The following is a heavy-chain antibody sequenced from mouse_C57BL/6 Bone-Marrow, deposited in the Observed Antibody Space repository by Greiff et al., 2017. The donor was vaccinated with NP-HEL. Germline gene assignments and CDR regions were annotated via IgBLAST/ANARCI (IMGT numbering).Heavy chain of an antibody. CDR1: GFTFSSYA. V-gene: IGHV5-4*01. J-gene: IGHJ4*01. D-gene: IGHD2-2*01. CDR3: ARGDGHDDQYAMDY. CDR2: ISDGGSYT. Sequence: EVQLVESGGGLVKPGGSLKLSCAASGFTFSSYAMSWVRQTPEKRLEWVATISDGGSYTYYPDNVKGRFTITRDNAKNNLYLQMSHLKSEDTAMYYCARGDGHDDQYAMDYWGQGTSVTVSS.